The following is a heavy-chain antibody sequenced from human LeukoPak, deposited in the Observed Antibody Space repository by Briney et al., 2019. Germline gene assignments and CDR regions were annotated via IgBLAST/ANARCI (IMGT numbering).Heavy chain of an antibody. J-gene: IGHJ5*02. Sequence: SETLSLTCTVSAGSISSYYWSSIRQPPGKGLEWIGYIYYSVSTNYNTSPKSRATTSVNTSTSTFSLKLGSVTAADPAVYSWAREYCSSTSCYTGEWFDPWGQGTLVTVSS. D-gene: IGHD2-2*02. V-gene: IGHV4-59*01. CDR3: AREYCSSTSCYTGEWFDP. CDR2: IYYSVST. CDR1: AGSISSYY.